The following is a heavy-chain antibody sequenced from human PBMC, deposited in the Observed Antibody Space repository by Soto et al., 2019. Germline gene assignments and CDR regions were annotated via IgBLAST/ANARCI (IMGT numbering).Heavy chain of an antibody. V-gene: IGHV3-74*01. CDR2: INVDGTET. J-gene: IGHJ6*02. CDR1: RFTFGSYW. CDR3: ARDKEVLLTNYGMDV. Sequence: GGSLRLSCTAPRFTFGSYWMHWGRQAPGKGLGWGSDINVDGTETWYADSVKGRFTISRDNDKKTLYLHMTGLRVDDTGVYYCARDKEVLLTNYGMDVWGQGTTVTVSS.